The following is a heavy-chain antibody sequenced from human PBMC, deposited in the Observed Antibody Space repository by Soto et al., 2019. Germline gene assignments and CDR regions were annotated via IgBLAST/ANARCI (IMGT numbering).Heavy chain of an antibody. CDR3: AKSVQNFGLNMEKIGSCCVKDF. Sequence: GGSLRLSCAASGFTFSSYDMNWVRQAPGKGLEWVSSISGSGGSTYYADSVKGRFTISRDNSKNTLYLQMNSLRADDTALYYCAKSVQNFGLNMEKIGSCCVKDFWGQGTMVTVSS. CDR1: GFTFSSYD. V-gene: IGHV3-23*01. D-gene: IGHD6-13*01. J-gene: IGHJ4*03. CDR2: ISGSGGST.